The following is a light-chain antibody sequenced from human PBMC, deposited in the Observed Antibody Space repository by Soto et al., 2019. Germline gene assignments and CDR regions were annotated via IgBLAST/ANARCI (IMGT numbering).Light chain of an antibody. Sequence: DIQMTQSPSSLSASVGDRVTITCQASQDISNYLNWYQQKPGKAPKLLIYDASNLETGVPSRFSGXGSGTXFXXXXXXLQPDDIATYYCQQYDNLPPYTFGQGTKLEIK. V-gene: IGKV1-33*01. CDR3: QQYDNLPPYT. CDR2: DAS. J-gene: IGKJ2*01. CDR1: QDISNY.